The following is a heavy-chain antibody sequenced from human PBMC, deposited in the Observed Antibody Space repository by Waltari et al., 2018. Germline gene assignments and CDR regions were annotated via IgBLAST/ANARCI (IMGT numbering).Heavy chain of an antibody. Sequence: RLSCVASGFIFDDYAMHWVRRAPGKGLEWVSGISWNGDDIGYADSVRGRFTTSRDNAKNALCLQMNSLRADDTAFYYCAKDKTSSGWKYFGDWGPGTLVTVSS. J-gene: IGHJ4*02. CDR1: GFIFDDYA. CDR3: AKDKTSSGWKYFGD. D-gene: IGHD6-19*01. CDR2: ISWNGDDI. V-gene: IGHV3-9*01.